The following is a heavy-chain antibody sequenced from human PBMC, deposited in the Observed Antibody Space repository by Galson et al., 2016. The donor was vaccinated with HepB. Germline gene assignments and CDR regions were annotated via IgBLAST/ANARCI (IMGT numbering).Heavy chain of an antibody. CDR1: GFTFSSYI. J-gene: IGHJ4*02. Sequence: SLRLSCAASGFTFSSYIMSWVRQAPGKRLEWVAAISGSGYDTYYTDPAKGRFTISKAQSKNTVYLHMNNPRAEDTAIYYCAKLMGDWGDRLTGFVYYWGQGTLVTVSS. D-gene: IGHD3-9*01. CDR2: ISGSGYDT. V-gene: IGHV3-23*01. CDR3: AKLMGDWGDRLTGFVYY.